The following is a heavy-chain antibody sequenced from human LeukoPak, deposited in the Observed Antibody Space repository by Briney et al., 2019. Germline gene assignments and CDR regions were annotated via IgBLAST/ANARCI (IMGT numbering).Heavy chain of an antibody. J-gene: IGHJ4*02. D-gene: IGHD3-10*01. Sequence: SVKVSCKASGGTFSSYAVSWVRQAPGQGLEWMGGIIPIFGTANYAQKFQGRVTITADKSTSTAYMELSSLRSEDTAVYYCAKSPAWFGELFHDYWGQGTLVTVSS. CDR1: GGTFSSYA. CDR3: AKSPAWFGELFHDY. CDR2: IIPIFGTA. V-gene: IGHV1-69*06.